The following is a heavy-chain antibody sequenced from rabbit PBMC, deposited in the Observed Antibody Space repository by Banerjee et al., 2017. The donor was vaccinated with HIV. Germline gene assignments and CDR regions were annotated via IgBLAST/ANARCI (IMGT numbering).Heavy chain of an antibody. D-gene: IGHD6-1*01. CDR2: IYSGSGII. J-gene: IGHJ6*01. V-gene: IGHV1S40*01. CDR1: GFSFSGSYG. CDR3: ARGGYNGGDGYSL. Sequence: QSLEESGGDLVKPGASLTLTCTASGFSFSGSYGMCWVRQAPGKGLEWIGCIYSGSGIIYYASWAKGRFTISKTSSTTVTLQMTSLTVADTATYFCARGGYNGGDGYSLWGPGTLVTVS.